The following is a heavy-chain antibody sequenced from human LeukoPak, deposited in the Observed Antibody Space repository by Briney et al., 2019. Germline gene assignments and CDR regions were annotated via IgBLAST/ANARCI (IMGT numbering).Heavy chain of an antibody. CDR1: GGTFSSYT. CDR3: AREGELRGYFDY. CDR2: IIPILGIA. J-gene: IGHJ4*02. Sequence: SVKVSCKASGGTFSSYTISWVRQAPGQGLEWMGRIIPILGIANYAQKFQGRVTITADKSTSTAYMELSSLRSEDTAVYYCAREGELRGYFDYWGQGTLVTVSS. V-gene: IGHV1-69*04. D-gene: IGHD1-26*01.